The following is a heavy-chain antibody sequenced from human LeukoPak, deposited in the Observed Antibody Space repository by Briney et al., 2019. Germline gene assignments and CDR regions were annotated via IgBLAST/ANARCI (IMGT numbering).Heavy chain of an antibody. CDR1: GFTFSSCG. CDR3: ARAQKIVLATDDAFDI. J-gene: IGHJ3*02. V-gene: IGHV3-48*03. CDR2: ISSSGGTI. D-gene: IGHD2/OR15-2a*01. Sequence: PGRSLRLSCAASGFTFSSCGMHWVRQAPGKGLEWVAYISSSGGTIYHADSLKDRFTISRDNAGNSLYLQMNSLRAEDTAVYYCARAQKIVLATDDAFDIWGQGTMVTVSS.